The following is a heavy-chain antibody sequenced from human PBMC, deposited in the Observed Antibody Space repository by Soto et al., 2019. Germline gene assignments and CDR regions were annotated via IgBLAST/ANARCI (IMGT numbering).Heavy chain of an antibody. D-gene: IGHD5-18*01. CDR1: GGSVSSGSYY. CDR3: ARDLGYSYGWFAY. Sequence: PSETLSLTCTVSGGSVSSGSYYWSWIRQPPGKGLEWIGYIYYSGSTNYNPSLKSRVTISVDTSKNQFSLKLSSVTAADTAVYYCARDLGYSYGWFAYWGQVTLVTVSS. CDR2: IYYSGST. J-gene: IGHJ4*02. V-gene: IGHV4-61*01.